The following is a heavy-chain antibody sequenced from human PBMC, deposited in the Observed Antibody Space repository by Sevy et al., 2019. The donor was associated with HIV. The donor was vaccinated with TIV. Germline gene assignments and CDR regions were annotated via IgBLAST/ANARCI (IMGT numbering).Heavy chain of an antibody. J-gene: IGHJ4*02. CDR3: ARDSDNYDILTGYYPFDY. CDR2: INPSGGST. CDR1: GYTFTSYY. Sequence: ASVKVSCKASGYTFTSYYMHWVRQAPGQGLEWMGIINPSGGSTNDAQKFQGRVTMTRDTSTSTVYMELSSLRSEDTAVYYCARDSDNYDILTGYYPFDYWGQGTLVTVSS. D-gene: IGHD3-9*01. V-gene: IGHV1-46*01.